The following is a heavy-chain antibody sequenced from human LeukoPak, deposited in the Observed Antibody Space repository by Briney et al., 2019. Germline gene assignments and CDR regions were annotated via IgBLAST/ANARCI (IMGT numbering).Heavy chain of an antibody. Sequence: ASVTASSTPSRYPFTPSYMPSGPQSPGQGLEWMGWINPNSGGTNYAQKFQGRVTITRDTSISTAYMELSRLRSDDTAVYYCARVFWFGESSNWFDPWGQGSLVSVSS. CDR3: ARVFWFGESSNWFDP. CDR2: INPNSGGT. J-gene: IGHJ5*02. V-gene: IGHV1-2*02. CDR1: RYPFTPSY. D-gene: IGHD3-10*01.